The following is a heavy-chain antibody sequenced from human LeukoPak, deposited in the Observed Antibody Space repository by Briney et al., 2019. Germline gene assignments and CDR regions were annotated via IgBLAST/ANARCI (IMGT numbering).Heavy chain of an antibody. CDR1: GGTFSSYA. CDR2: ITPIFGTA. CDR3: ARESNYYGSGSHHTGDFDY. J-gene: IGHJ4*02. Sequence: GASVKVSRKASGGTFSSYAISWVRQAPGQGLEWMGGITPIFGTANYAQKFQGRVTITADESTSTAYMELSSLRSEDTAVYYCARESNYYGSGSHHTGDFDYWGQGTLVTVSS. D-gene: IGHD3-10*01. V-gene: IGHV1-69*13.